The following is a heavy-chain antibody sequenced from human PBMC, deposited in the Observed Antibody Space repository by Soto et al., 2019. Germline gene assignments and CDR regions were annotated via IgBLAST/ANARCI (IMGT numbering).Heavy chain of an antibody. J-gene: IGHJ5*02. D-gene: IGHD3-22*01. Sequence: QVQLVESGGGVVQPGRSLRLSCAASGFTFSSYAMHWVRQAPGKGLEWVAVISYDGSNKYYADSVKGRFTISRDNSKNPLYLQMKGLRAEDTAVYYCARDGCYYDSSGYYRWFDPWGQGTLVTVSS. CDR2: ISYDGSNK. CDR3: ARDGCYYDSSGYYRWFDP. CDR1: GFTFSSYA. V-gene: IGHV3-30-3*01.